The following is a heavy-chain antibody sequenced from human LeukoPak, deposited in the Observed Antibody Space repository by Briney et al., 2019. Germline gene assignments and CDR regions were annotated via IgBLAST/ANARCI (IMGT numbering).Heavy chain of an antibody. CDR3: ARGSSDFDY. V-gene: IGHV3-33*01. J-gene: IGHJ4*02. CDR1: GFTFCSYV. CDR2: IWYDGSNK. Sequence: GGSLRHSCAASGFTFCSYVMHWVRQAPGKGLGWVAVIWYDGSNKYYAASVKGRLTISRDNSKNTLFLQMNSLRGEDTAVYYCARGSSDFDYWGQGTLVTVSS.